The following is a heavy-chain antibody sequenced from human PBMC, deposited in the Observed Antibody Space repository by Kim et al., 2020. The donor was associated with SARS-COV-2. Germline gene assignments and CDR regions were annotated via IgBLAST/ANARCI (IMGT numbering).Heavy chain of an antibody. Sequence: ASVKVSCKATGYSFTGYNMHWVRQATGQQPEWMGRINPTRGDTNYPQKFQGRVTITCHTHITTLYMELSNLRPDDTAGYYCARGIKWLGDHTAFDYWGEG. D-gene: IGHD3-10*01. J-gene: IGHJ4*02. CDR2: INPTRGDT. CDR3: ARGIKWLGDHTAFDY. V-gene: IGHV1-2*06. CDR1: GYSFTGYN.